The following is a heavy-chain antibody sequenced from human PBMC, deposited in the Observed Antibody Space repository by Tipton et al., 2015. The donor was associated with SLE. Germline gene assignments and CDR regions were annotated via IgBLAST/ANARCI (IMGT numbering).Heavy chain of an antibody. J-gene: IGHJ4*02. CDR1: GGSISNRAYY. V-gene: IGHV4-39*07. CDR2: IYYTGRT. D-gene: IGHD4-17*01. CDR3: ARAPTDYGAYYFDI. Sequence: TLSLTCTVFGGSISNRAYYWGWIRQPPGRGLEWIGSIYYTGRTYYNPSLKSRVTLSLDTSKNQFSLKLTSVTAADTAVYYCARAPTDYGAYYFDIWGRGTLVTVSS.